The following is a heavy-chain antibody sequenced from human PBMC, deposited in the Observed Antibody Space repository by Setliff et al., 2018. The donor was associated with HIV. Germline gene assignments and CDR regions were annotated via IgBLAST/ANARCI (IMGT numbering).Heavy chain of an antibody. D-gene: IGHD3-10*01. Sequence: ASVKVSCKASGYTFTGHYIHWVRQAPGQGLEWMGRINPNSGGTNYAQKFQGRFTMTRDTSISTAYMELSRLRSDDTALYYCVRDIKYASGSSYLGPSPGFDYWGQGTLVTVSS. J-gene: IGHJ4*02. V-gene: IGHV1-2*06. CDR3: VRDIKYASGSSYLGPSPGFDY. CDR1: GYTFTGHY. CDR2: INPNSGGT.